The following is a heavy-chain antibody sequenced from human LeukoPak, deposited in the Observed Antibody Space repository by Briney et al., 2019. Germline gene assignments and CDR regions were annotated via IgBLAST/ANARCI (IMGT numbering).Heavy chain of an antibody. J-gene: IGHJ4*02. V-gene: IGHV4-31*03. CDR3: ARATWLWFGELTRGEDIDY. Sequence: SETLSLTCTVSGGSISSGGYYWSWIRQHPGKGLEWIGYIYYSGSTYYNPSLKSRVTISVDTSKNQFSLKLSSVTAADTAVYYCARATWLWFGELTRGEDIDYWGQGTLVTVSS. CDR2: IYYSGST. CDR1: GGSISSGGYY. D-gene: IGHD3-10*01.